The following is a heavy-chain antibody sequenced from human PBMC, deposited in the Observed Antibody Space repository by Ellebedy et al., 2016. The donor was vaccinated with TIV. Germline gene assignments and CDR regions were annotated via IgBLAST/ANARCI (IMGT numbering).Heavy chain of an antibody. J-gene: IGHJ3*02. V-gene: IGHV4-4*02. CDR3: ARESTKFGVSALDI. CDR2: FHHSVDT. D-gene: IGHD2-8*01. Sequence: MPSETLSLTCAVSGGSLSSGNWWYWVRQSPGKGLEWIGEFHHSVDTYYNPSLKSRLTITIDKSNNQFSLKLTSVTAADTAVYYCARESTKFGVSALDIWGQGTMVTVSS. CDR1: GGSLSSGNW.